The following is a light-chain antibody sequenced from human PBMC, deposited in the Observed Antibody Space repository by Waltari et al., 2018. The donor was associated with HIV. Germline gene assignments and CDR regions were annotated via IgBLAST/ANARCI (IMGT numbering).Light chain of an antibody. CDR3: QQYYSTPT. CDR2: WAS. J-gene: IGKJ1*01. Sequence: SSQSVLYSSNNKNYLAWYQQKPGQPPKLLIYWASTRESGVPDRFSGSGYGTDFTLTISSLQAEDVAVYYCQQYYSTPTFGQGTKVEIK. V-gene: IGKV4-1*01. CDR1: QSVLYSSNNKNY.